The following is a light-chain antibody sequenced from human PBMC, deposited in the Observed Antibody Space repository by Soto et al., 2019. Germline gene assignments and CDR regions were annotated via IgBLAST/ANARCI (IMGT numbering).Light chain of an antibody. CDR3: SSYTGYSTLV. CDR2: EVS. J-gene: IGLJ1*01. Sequence: QSVLTQPASVSGSPGQSITISCTGTGSDVGGYNYVSWYQQHPGKAPKLMIYEVSNRPSGVSNRFSGSKSGNTASLTISGLQAEDEADYYCSSYTGYSTLVFGTGTKVTVL. V-gene: IGLV2-14*01. CDR1: GSDVGGYNY.